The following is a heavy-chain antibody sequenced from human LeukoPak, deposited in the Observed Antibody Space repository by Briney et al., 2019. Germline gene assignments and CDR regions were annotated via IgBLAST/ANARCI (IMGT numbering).Heavy chain of an antibody. Sequence: SVKVSCKASGGTFSSYAISWVRQAPGQGLEWMGGIIPIFGTANYAQKFQGRVTITADESTSTAYMELSSLRPEDTAVYYCARDPTYCSSTSCHVIYYYYGMDVWGQGTTVTVSS. CDR1: GGTFSSYA. J-gene: IGHJ6*02. CDR2: IIPIFGTA. V-gene: IGHV1-69*13. D-gene: IGHD2-2*01. CDR3: ARDPTYCSSTSCHVIYYYYGMDV.